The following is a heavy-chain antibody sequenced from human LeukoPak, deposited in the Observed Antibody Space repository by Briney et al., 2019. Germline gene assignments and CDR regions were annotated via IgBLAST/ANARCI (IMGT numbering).Heavy chain of an antibody. J-gene: IGHJ6*02. V-gene: IGHV3-21*01. CDR1: GFTFSSYA. D-gene: IGHD3-3*01. Sequence: NPGGSLRLSCAASGFTFSSYAMHWVRQAPGKGLEWVSSISSSSSYIYYADSAKGRFTISRDNAKNSLYLQMNSLRAEDTAVYYCARDYYDPYGMDVWGQGTTVTVSS. CDR2: ISSSSSYI. CDR3: ARDYYDPYGMDV.